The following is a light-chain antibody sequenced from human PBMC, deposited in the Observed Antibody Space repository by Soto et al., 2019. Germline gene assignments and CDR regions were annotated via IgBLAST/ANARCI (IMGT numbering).Light chain of an antibody. V-gene: IGKV3-20*01. Sequence: EIVLTQSPGTLSLSPGERATLSCRASQSVSSSYLAWYQQKPGQAPRLLIYAASSRATGIPDRFSGSGSGTDFPLTISRLEPDDFAVYYRQQYGTSPQGFGPGTKVDIK. CDR3: QQYGTSPQG. J-gene: IGKJ3*01. CDR2: AAS. CDR1: QSVSSSY.